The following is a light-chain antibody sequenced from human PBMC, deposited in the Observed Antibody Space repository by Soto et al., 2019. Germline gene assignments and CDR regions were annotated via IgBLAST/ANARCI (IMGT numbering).Light chain of an antibody. CDR2: AAS. Sequence: DIQMTQSPSSLSASVGDRVTITCRASQSISTYLNWYQQKPGKAPKLLIYAASSLQSGVPVRFSGRGSGADFTLTISSLQPEDFATYHCQQSYSTPWTFGQGTKIEIK. CDR3: QQSYSTPWT. J-gene: IGKJ1*01. V-gene: IGKV1-39*01. CDR1: QSISTY.